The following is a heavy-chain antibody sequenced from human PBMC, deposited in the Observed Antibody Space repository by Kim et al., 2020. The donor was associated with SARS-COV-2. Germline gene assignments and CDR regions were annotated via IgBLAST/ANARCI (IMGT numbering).Heavy chain of an antibody. CDR1: GFNFNYFW. V-gene: IGHV3-7*05. D-gene: IGHD1-26*01. Sequence: GGSLRLSCAASGFNFNYFWMNWVRQAPGKGPEWVATINLDGSCKYYVDSVKGRFSISRDNDQKSLYLQMHSLRAGDTDLYYCARDEATGTTTALWYWGQGTLVTVSP. CDR2: INLDGSCK. CDR3: ARDEATGTTTALWY. J-gene: IGHJ4*02.